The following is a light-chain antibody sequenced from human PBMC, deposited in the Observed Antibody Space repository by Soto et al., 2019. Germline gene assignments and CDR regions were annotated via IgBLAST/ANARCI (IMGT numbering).Light chain of an antibody. V-gene: IGLV2-8*01. CDR3: VSYAGSNKPA. CDR2: DVN. J-gene: IGLJ2*01. CDR1: SSDVGGYNY. Sequence: QSALTQPPSASGSPGQSVAISCSGTSSDVGGYNYVYWYQQHPGKAPKLMIYDVNKRPSGVPDRFFGSKSGNTASLTVSGLQAEDEADYYCVSYAGSNKPAFGGGTKLTVL.